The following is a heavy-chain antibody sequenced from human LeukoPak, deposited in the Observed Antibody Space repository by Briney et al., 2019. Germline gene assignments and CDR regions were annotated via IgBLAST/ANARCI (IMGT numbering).Heavy chain of an antibody. J-gene: IGHJ6*03. CDR1: GLSFSSYG. D-gene: IGHD1-26*01. Sequence: GGSLRLSCAASGLSFSSYGMHWVRQAPGKGLEWVAFIQYDGSNKFYADPVKGRFTISRDNSKNTLYLQMNSLGAEDTAVYYCAKGRGWEASYYYYYMDVWGKGTTVTISS. CDR2: IQYDGSNK. V-gene: IGHV3-30*02. CDR3: AKGRGWEASYYYYYMDV.